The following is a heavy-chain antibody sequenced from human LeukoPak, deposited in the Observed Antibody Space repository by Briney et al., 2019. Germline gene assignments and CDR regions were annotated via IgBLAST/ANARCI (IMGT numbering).Heavy chain of an antibody. V-gene: IGHV3-23*01. Sequence: QPGGSLRLSCAASGFTFSSYAMSWVRQAPGKGLEWVSAISGSGGSTYYADSVKGRFTISRDNSKNMLYLQMNSLRAEDTAVYYCAKVGSYGSGIWQSYYGMDVWGQGTTVTVSS. CDR3: AKVGSYGSGIWQSYYGMDV. CDR2: ISGSGGST. CDR1: GFTFSSYA. J-gene: IGHJ6*02. D-gene: IGHD3-10*01.